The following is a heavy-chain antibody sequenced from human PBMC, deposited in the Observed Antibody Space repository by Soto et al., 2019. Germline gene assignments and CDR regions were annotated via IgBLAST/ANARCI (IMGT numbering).Heavy chain of an antibody. CDR3: ARHSTSAPKDY. J-gene: IGHJ4*01. D-gene: IGHD3-10*01. Sequence: PGESLTISCKGSGYSFTTYWIAWVRQMPGKGLEWVGIIYPGDSDTRYSPSFEGHVTISVDKSISTAFLQWNSLKASDNAIYYCARHSTSAPKDYWGQGTLVTVSS. CDR1: GYSFTTYW. CDR2: IYPGDSDT. V-gene: IGHV5-51*01.